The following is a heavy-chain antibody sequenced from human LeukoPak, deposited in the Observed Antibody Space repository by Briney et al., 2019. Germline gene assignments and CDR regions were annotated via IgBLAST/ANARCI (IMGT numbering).Heavy chain of an antibody. CDR3: ARLRYYGMDV. J-gene: IGHJ6*02. CDR1: GFTFSGYD. Sequence: GGSLRLSCAASGFTFSGYDMSWVRQAPGKGLEWVSYTSSSSSTIYYADSVKSRFTISRDNAKNSLYLQMNSLRAEDTAVYYCARLRYYGMDVWGQGTTVIVSS. V-gene: IGHV3-48*04. CDR2: TSSSSSTI.